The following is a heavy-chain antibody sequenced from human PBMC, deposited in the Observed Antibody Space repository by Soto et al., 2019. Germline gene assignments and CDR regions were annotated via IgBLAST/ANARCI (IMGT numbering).Heavy chain of an antibody. CDR3: ARDQGAGIGVAGFDS. Sequence: SGTLSLTCTVSGGSISGDYGSWIRQPPGKGLEWIGHIYYSGSTEYSPSLKSRVTISVDVTKNQFSLKLSSLTVADTAVYYCARDQGAGIGVAGFDSWGQGTLVTVSS. D-gene: IGHD6-19*01. J-gene: IGHJ4*02. CDR2: IYYSGST. V-gene: IGHV4-59*01. CDR1: GGSISGDY.